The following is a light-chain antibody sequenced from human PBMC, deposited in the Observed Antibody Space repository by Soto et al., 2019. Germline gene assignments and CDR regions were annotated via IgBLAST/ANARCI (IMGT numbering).Light chain of an antibody. Sequence: QSALTQPASVSGSPGQSITISCTGTSSDVGAYNFVSWYQQYPGKAPKVMIYEVNNRPSGVSNHFSGSKSGNTASLTISGLQAEDEADYYCSSFTRSSTYVFGSGTKV. CDR1: SSDVGAYNF. CDR2: EVN. J-gene: IGLJ1*01. CDR3: SSFTRSSTYV. V-gene: IGLV2-14*01.